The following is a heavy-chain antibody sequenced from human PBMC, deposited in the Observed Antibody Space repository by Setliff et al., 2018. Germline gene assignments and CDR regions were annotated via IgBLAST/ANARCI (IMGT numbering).Heavy chain of an antibody. CDR3: AKAGGWNWPRYYFDY. CDR2: INSGSGFLT. D-gene: IGHD1-7*01. J-gene: IGHJ4*02. CDR1: GFTFSSWG. Sequence: GGSLSLSCTASGFTFSSWGMSWVRQAPGKGLEWVSGINSGSGFLTHYADSVKGRFTISRDNSKNTLYLEMTSLRADDTAIYYCAKAGGWNWPRYYFDYWGQGTLATVSS. V-gene: IGHV3-23*01.